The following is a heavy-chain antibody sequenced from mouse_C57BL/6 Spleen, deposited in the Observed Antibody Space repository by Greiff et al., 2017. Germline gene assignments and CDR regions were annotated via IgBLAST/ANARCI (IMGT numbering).Heavy chain of an antibody. CDR3: ESRNYFYDFALGY. Sequence: QVQLQQSGAELVKPGASVKLSCKASGYTFTTCPIQWVKQNPGQSLEWIGNFHPYNDDTKYNEKFKGKATLTVDKSSSTAYMELSSLTSDDSAVYYFESRNYFYDFALGYWGQGTSVTVSS. J-gene: IGHJ4*01. CDR1: GYTFTTCP. D-gene: IGHD2-5*01. CDR2: FHPYNDDT. V-gene: IGHV1-47*01.